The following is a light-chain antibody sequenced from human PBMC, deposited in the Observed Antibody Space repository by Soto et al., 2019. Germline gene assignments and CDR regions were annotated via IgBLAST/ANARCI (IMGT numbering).Light chain of an antibody. V-gene: IGLV2-14*01. CDR1: SSDVGYYNY. J-gene: IGLJ2*01. CDR3: SSYTTSTTVV. CDR2: QVS. Sequence: QSALTQPASVSGSPGQSITISCTGTSSDVGYYNYVSWYQQHPGKAPKLMIYQVSNRPSGVSNRFSGSKSGNTASLTISGLQAEDEADYYYSSYTTSTTVVFGGGTKLTVL.